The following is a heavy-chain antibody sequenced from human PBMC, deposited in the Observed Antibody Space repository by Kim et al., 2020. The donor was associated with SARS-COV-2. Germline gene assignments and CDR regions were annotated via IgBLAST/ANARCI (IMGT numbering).Heavy chain of an antibody. D-gene: IGHD5-18*01. Sequence: SETLSLTCTVPDGSISSASYYWGWIRQPPGKGLEWIGSIYYSGSTYYNPSLKSRVTISVDTSKNQFSLKLDSVTAADTGVYYCARGTALAQDYYYYALDVWGQGTTVTVSS. V-gene: IGHV4-39*01. J-gene: IGHJ6*02. CDR2: IYYSGST. CDR3: ARGTALAQDYYYYALDV. CDR1: DGSISSASYY.